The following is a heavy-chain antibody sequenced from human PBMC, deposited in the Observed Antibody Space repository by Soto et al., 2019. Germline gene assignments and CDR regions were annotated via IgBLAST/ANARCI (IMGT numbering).Heavy chain of an antibody. D-gene: IGHD3-3*01. V-gene: IGHV3-23*01. CDR2: MSGAGRSS. J-gene: IGHJ4*02. Sequence: PGGSLRLSCAASGFTFSSYAMSWVRQAPGKGLEWVSSMSGAGRSSYDADSVKGRFTISRDNSKNTLYLQMNNLRAEDTALYYCAKGPIFGVENIYDYWGQGTLVTVPS. CDR1: GFTFSSYA. CDR3: AKGPIFGVENIYDY.